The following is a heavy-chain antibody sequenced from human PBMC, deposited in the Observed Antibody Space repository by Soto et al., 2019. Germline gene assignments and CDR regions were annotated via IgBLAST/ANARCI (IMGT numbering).Heavy chain of an antibody. V-gene: IGHV3-48*03. J-gene: IGHJ5*02. CDR1: GFTFSYYE. Sequence: EVQLAESGGDLVQPGGSLRLSCVGSGFTFSYYEMTWVRQAPGKGLERVAFISHTDRLTHYPDSVKGRFTLSRDNAQNSLYLEMTSLRVEDTGVYYCARDTGRASADLWGQGTLVTVSS. D-gene: IGHD6-13*01. CDR2: ISHTDRLT. CDR3: ARDTGRASADL.